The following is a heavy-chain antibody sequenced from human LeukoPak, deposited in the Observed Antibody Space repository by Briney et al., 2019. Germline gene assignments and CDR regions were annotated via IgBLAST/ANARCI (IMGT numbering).Heavy chain of an antibody. Sequence: SQTLSLTCTVSGGSISSGGYYWSWIRQPPGKGLEWIGYIYYSGSTNYNPSLKSRVTISVDTSKNQFSLKLSSVTAADTAVYYCASKGDSSGYSVERGVNSDYWGQGTLVTVSS. CDR2: IYYSGST. CDR1: GGSISSGGYY. V-gene: IGHV4-61*08. J-gene: IGHJ4*02. CDR3: ASKGDSSGYSVERGVNSDY. D-gene: IGHD3-22*01.